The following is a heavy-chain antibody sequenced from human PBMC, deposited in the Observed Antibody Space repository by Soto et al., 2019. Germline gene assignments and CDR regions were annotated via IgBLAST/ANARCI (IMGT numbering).Heavy chain of an antibody. J-gene: IGHJ6*02. CDR3: ARVQQLGNYYYYYGMDV. D-gene: IGHD6-13*01. Sequence: ASVKVSCKASGYTFTSYYMHRVRQAPGQGFEWMGIINPSGGSTSYAQKFQGRVTMTRDTSTSTVYMELSSLRSEDTAVYYCARVQQLGNYYYYYGMDVWGQGTTVTVSS. CDR2: INPSGGST. V-gene: IGHV1-46*01. CDR1: GYTFTSYY.